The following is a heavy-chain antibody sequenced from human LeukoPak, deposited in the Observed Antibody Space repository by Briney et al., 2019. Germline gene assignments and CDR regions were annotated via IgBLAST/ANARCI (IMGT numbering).Heavy chain of an antibody. CDR1: GYTFTGYY. V-gene: IGHV1-2*02. D-gene: IGHD2-21*01. CDR2: INPNTGDT. CDR3: AVAPGDY. Sequence: ASVKVSCKASGYTFTGYYMHWVRQAPGQGLEWMGWINPNTGDTNYAQKFQGRVTMTRDTSITTVHMEISRLTSDDTALFYCAVAPGDYWGQGTLVTVSS. J-gene: IGHJ4*02.